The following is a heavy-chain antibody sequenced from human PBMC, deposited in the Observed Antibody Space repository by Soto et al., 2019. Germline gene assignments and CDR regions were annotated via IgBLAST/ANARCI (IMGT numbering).Heavy chain of an antibody. V-gene: IGHV3-23*01. Sequence: EVQLLESGGGLVQPGGSLRISCAGSGFTFYSYAMSWVRQAPGKGLEWVSDISGSGGSRDYAASVKGRFTISRDNSKNTLYLQMNSLSVEDTAVYFCAQTAVGVNWNEDHALDVWGQGTMVTVSS. CDR1: GFTFYSYA. CDR2: ISGSGGSR. CDR3: AQTAVGVNWNEDHALDV. D-gene: IGHD1-1*01. J-gene: IGHJ3*01.